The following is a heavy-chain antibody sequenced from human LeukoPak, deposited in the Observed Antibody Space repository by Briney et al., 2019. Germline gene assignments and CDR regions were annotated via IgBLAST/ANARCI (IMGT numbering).Heavy chain of an antibody. CDR1: GGSISSYY. J-gene: IGHJ6*02. Sequence: SETLSLTCTVSGGSISSYYWSWIRQPPGKGLEWIGYIYYSGSTNYNPSLKSRVTISVDTSKNQFSLKLSSVTAADTAAYYCARDGVGYYDSSGYYYYYGMDVWGQGTTVTVSS. V-gene: IGHV4-59*01. D-gene: IGHD3-22*01. CDR3: ARDGVGYYDSSGYYYYYGMDV. CDR2: IYYSGST.